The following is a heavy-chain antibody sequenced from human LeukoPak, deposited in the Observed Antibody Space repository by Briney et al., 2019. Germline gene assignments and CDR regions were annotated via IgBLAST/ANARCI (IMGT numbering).Heavy chain of an antibody. D-gene: IGHD4-11*01. J-gene: IGHJ6*03. CDR1: GFTFSSYG. CDR2: IRYDGSNK. CDR3: AKDDYSNYVARYYYYYYMDV. V-gene: IGHV3-30*02. Sequence: GGSLRLSCAASGFTFSSYGMHWVRQAPGKGLEWVAFIRYDGSNKYYADSVKGRFTISRDNSKNTLYLQMNSLRAEDTAVYYCAKDDYSNYVARYYYYYYMDVWGKGTTVTISS.